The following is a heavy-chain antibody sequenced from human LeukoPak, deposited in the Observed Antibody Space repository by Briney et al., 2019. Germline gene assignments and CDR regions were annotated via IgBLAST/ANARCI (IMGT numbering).Heavy chain of an antibody. Sequence: GGSLRLSCAASGITFSSYSMNWVRQAPGKGLEWVSHISPGSSSIYYADSVKGRFTISRDNAKNSLYLQMSSLRDDDTAVYYCARVRSGFYFDYWGQGTLVTVSS. CDR1: GITFSSYS. J-gene: IGHJ4*02. V-gene: IGHV3-48*02. CDR3: ARVRSGFYFDY. CDR2: ISPGSSSI.